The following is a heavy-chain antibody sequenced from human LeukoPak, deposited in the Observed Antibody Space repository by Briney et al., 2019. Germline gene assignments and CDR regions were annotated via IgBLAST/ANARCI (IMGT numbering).Heavy chain of an antibody. CDR2: TSGSGGST. D-gene: IGHD1-26*01. J-gene: IGHJ4*02. CDR1: GFTFCSYV. V-gene: IGHV3-23*01. Sequence: GGSLRLSCAASGFTFCSYVMSWVCQGPGKGLEWGLATSGSGGSTYYADSVRGRFTIPRAHPKTRLDLHRSSSRAQDTAVYYCAHHSGSCWGEYYFDYWGQGTLVTVSS. CDR3: AHHSGSCWGEYYFDY.